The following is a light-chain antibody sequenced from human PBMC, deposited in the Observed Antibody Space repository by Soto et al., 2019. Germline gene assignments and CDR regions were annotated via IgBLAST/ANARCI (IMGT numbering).Light chain of an antibody. CDR1: QSVSSY. J-gene: IGKJ1*01. CDR2: DAS. CDR3: QQRSNWPVT. Sequence: EIVLTQSPATLSLSPGERATLSCRASQSVSSYLAWYQQKPGQAPRLLIYDASNSATGIPARFSGSGSGTDFTLTLSSLEPEDFAVYYCQQRSNWPVTFGQGTKVDIK. V-gene: IGKV3-11*01.